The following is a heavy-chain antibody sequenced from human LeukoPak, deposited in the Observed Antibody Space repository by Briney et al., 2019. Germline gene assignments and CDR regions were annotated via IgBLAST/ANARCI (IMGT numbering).Heavy chain of an antibody. D-gene: IGHD3-3*01. CDR1: GFTFSSYG. Sequence: GGSLRLSCAASGFTFSSYGMHWVRQAPGKGLEWVAVIWYDGSNKYYADSVKGRFTISRDNSKNTLYLQMNSLRAEDTAVYYCARDGNFWSGYPNWFDPWGQGTLVTASS. CDR2: IWYDGSNK. V-gene: IGHV3-33*01. CDR3: ARDGNFWSGYPNWFDP. J-gene: IGHJ5*02.